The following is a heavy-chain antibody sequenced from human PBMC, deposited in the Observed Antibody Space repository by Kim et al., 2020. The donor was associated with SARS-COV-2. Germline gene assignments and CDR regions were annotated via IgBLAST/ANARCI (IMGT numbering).Heavy chain of an antibody. D-gene: IGHD3-22*01. CDR1: GYTFTGYY. CDR2: INPNSGGT. J-gene: IGHJ3*02. CDR3: ASDRLYYDSSGHFWGDAFDI. Sequence: ASVKVSCKASGYTFTGYYMHWVRQAPGQGLEWMGRINPNSGGTNYAQKFQGRVTMTRDTSISTAYMELSRLRSDDTAVYYCASDRLYYDSSGHFWGDAFDIWGQGTMVTVSS. V-gene: IGHV1-2*06.